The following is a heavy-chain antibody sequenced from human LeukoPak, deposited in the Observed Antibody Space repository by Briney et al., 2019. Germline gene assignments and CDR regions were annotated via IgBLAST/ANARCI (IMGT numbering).Heavy chain of an antibody. Sequence: GGSLRLSCAASGFTFSSYGMHWVRQAPGKGLEWVSAISGSGGSTYYADSVKGRFTISRDNSKNTLYLQMNSLRAEDTAVYYCAKGFGYSSGWGFDYWGQGTLVTVSS. D-gene: IGHD6-19*01. V-gene: IGHV3-23*01. CDR2: ISGSGGST. J-gene: IGHJ4*02. CDR3: AKGFGYSSGWGFDY. CDR1: GFTFSSYG.